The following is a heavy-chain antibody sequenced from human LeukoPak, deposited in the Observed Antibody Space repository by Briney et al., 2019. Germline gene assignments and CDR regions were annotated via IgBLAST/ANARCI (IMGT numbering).Heavy chain of an antibody. CDR3: ARDEAAAGVPFDY. CDR1: GYTFTGYY. CDR2: INTNTGNP. Sequence: ASVKVSCKASGYTFTGYYMHWVRQAPGQGLEWMGRINTNTGNPTYAQGFTGRFVFSLDTSVSTAYLQISSLKAEDTAVYYCARDEAAAGVPFDYWGQGTLVTVSS. V-gene: IGHV7-4-1*02. J-gene: IGHJ4*02. D-gene: IGHD6-13*01.